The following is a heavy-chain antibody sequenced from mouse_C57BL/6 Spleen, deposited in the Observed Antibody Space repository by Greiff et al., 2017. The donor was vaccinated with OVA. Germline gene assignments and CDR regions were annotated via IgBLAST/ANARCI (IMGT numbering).Heavy chain of an antibody. CDR3: ARGSDSNYVYAMDY. J-gene: IGHJ4*01. V-gene: IGHV1-39*01. CDR2: INPNYGTT. CDR1: GYSFTDYH. D-gene: IGHD2-5*01. Sequence: VQLKESGPELVKPGASVKISCTASGYSFTDYHMNWVKQSNGKSLEWIGVINPNYGTTSSNQKFKGKATLTVDQSSSTAYMQLNSLTSEDSAVYYCARGSDSNYVYAMDYWGQGTSVTVSS.